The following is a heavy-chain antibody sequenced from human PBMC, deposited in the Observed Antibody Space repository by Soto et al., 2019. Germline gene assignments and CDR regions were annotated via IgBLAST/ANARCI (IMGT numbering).Heavy chain of an antibody. J-gene: IGHJ5*02. CDR3: ARVVLGAPGTKFNWFDP. CDR2: TYYRSKWYN. V-gene: IGHV6-1*01. Sequence: QTLSLTCAISGDSVSSNSAAWNWIRQSPSRGLEWLGRTYYRSKWYNDYAVSVKSRITINPDTSKNQFSLQLNSVTPEDTAVYYCARVVLGAPGTKFNWFDPWGQGTVVTVSS. CDR1: GDSVSSNSAA. D-gene: IGHD6-13*01.